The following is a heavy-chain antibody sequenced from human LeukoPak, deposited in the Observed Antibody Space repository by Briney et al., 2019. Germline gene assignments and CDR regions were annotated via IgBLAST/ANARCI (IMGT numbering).Heavy chain of an antibody. CDR3: ARHRYISGWSPIDY. J-gene: IGHJ4*02. CDR2: IYYSGST. V-gene: IGHV4-39*01. D-gene: IGHD6-19*01. CDR1: GGSISSSTYY. Sequence: PSETLSLTCTVSGGSISSSTYYWGWIRQPPGKGLEWIGSIYYSGSTYYNPSLKSQVTISVDTPKNQFSLKLSSVPAADTAVYYCARHRYISGWSPIDYWGQGTLVIVSS.